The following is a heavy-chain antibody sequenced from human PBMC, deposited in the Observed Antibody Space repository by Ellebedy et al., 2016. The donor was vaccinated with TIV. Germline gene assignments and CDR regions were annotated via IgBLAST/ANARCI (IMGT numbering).Heavy chain of an antibody. V-gene: IGHV3-15*01. J-gene: IGHJ4*02. CDR2: IKSKTDGGTR. CDR3: TTGLGKTDFDY. CDR1: GFTFSNAW. D-gene: IGHD7-27*01. Sequence: GGSLRLSXAASGFTFSNAWMSWVRQAPGKGLEWVGRIKSKTDGGTRDFAAPVKGRFSISRDDSKNTLYVQMSSLKTEDTAVYYCTTGLGKTDFDYWGRGTLVTVSS.